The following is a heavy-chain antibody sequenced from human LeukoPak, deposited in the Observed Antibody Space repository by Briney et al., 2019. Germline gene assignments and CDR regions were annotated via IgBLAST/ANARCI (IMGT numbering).Heavy chain of an antibody. CDR2: IYYSGGT. V-gene: IGHV4-59*08. J-gene: IGHJ3*02. CDR3: ARHERDASLDHALDI. CDR1: GGSISSYY. Sequence: TSETLSLTCTVSGGSISSYYWSWIRQPPGKGLEWIGYIYYSGGTSYNPSLKSRVTILVDTSKNQFSVKLSSVTAADTAVYYCARHERDASLDHALDIWGQGTMVTVSS. D-gene: IGHD5-24*01.